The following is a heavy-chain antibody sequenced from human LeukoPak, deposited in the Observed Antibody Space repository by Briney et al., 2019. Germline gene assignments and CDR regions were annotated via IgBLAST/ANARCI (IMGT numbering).Heavy chain of an antibody. D-gene: IGHD3-22*01. CDR1: GYTFISYY. Sequence: ASVKVSCKASGYTFISYYIHWVRQAPGQGLEWMGIINPSGGSTNYAQKFQGRVTMTRDTSTSTVYMEFSSLRSEDTAMYYCARCGRFYDSSGYLDYWGQGILVTVSS. V-gene: IGHV1-46*01. CDR2: INPSGGST. J-gene: IGHJ4*02. CDR3: ARCGRFYDSSGYLDY.